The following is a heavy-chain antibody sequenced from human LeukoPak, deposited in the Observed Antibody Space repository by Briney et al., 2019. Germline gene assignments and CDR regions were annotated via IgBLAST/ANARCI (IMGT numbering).Heavy chain of an antibody. V-gene: IGHV3-30*18. CDR2: ISYDGSNK. Sequence: GGSLRLSCAASGFTFSSYGMHWVRQAPGKGLEWVAVISYDGSNKYHADSVKGRFTISRDNSKNTLYLQMNSLRAEDTAVYCCANGYCSSTSCYRAFDIWGQGTMVTVS. CDR3: ANGYCSSTSCYRAFDI. J-gene: IGHJ3*02. CDR1: GFTFSSYG. D-gene: IGHD2-2*01.